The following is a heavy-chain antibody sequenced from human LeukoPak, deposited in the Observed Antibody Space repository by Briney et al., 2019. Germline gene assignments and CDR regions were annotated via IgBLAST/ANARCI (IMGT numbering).Heavy chain of an antibody. CDR1: GFTFSNSW. D-gene: IGHD6-6*01. J-gene: IGHJ4*02. CDR2: INQGGSEK. V-gene: IGHV3-7*01. CDR3: VRALGSSSADF. Sequence: GGSLRLSCAASGFTFSNSWMSWVRQAPGKGLEWVANINQGGSEKYYVDSVEGRFTISRDNAKNSLSLQMDSLRGEDTAVYFCVRALGSSSADFWGQGTLVTVSS.